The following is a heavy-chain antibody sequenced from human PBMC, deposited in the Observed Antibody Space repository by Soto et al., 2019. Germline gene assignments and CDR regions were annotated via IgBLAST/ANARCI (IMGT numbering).Heavy chain of an antibody. J-gene: IGHJ4*02. CDR3: AMVDVSTAGSFDY. Sequence: PGGSLRLSCVASGFTFSRHGLSWVRQAPGKGLEWVSTINPSGDSTFYADSVKGRFTISRDNSKNTVYLQMNSLSVGDTAVYLCAMVDVSTAGSFDYWGQGALVTVSS. CDR2: INPSGDST. D-gene: IGHD6-13*01. CDR1: GFTFSRHG. V-gene: IGHV3-23*01.